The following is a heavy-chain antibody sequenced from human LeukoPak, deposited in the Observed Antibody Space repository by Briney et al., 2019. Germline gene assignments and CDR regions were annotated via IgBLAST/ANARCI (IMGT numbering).Heavy chain of an antibody. Sequence: SQTLSLTCTVSGGSISSGGYYWSWIRQPPGKGLEWIGEINHSGSTNYNPSLKSRVTISVDTSKNQFSLKLSSVTAADTAVYYCARSRLNYYYDSSGYFPRAEYFQHWGQGTLVTVSS. V-gene: IGHV4-30-2*01. CDR1: GGSISSGGYY. J-gene: IGHJ1*01. CDR2: INHSGST. CDR3: ARSRLNYYYDSSGYFPRAEYFQH. D-gene: IGHD3-22*01.